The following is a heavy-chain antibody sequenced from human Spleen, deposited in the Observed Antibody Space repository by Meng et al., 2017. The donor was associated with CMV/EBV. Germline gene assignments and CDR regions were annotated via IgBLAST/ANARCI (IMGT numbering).Heavy chain of an antibody. J-gene: IGHJ6*02. CDR2: IYPGDSDT. CDR3: AIPLGRSFYGMDV. Sequence: KVSCKGSGYSFANHWIAWVRQMPGKGLEWMGIIYPGDSDTRYSPSFQGQVTISADKSISTAYLQWSSLKASYTAMYYCAIPLGRSFYGMDVWGQGTTVTVSS. V-gene: IGHV5-51*01. CDR1: GYSFANHW.